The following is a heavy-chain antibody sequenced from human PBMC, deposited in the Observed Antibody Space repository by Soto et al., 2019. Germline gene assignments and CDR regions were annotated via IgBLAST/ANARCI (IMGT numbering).Heavy chain of an antibody. CDR3: ARHQSPDDLAYCGGDCFPWYFQH. CDR1: GGSISSSSYY. J-gene: IGHJ1*01. D-gene: IGHD2-21*01. CDR2: IYYSGST. Sequence: SETLSLTCTVSGGSISSSSYYWGWIRQPPGKGLEWIGSIYYSGSTYYNPSLKSRVTISVDTSKNQFSLKLSSVTAADTAVYYCARHQSPDDLAYCGGDCFPWYFQHWGQGTLVTVSS. V-gene: IGHV4-39*01.